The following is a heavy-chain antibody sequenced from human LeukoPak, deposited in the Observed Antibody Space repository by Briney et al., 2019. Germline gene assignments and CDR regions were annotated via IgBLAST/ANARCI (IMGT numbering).Heavy chain of an antibody. CDR2: VSGDGGST. D-gene: IGHD6-19*01. Sequence: GGSLRLSCAAPGFTFDDSAIHWVRQAPGKGLEWVSLVSGDGGSTFYADSVKGRFTISTDNSKNSLYLQMSSLRSEDTALYYCARESERSGWYDYWGEGTLVTVSS. CDR1: GFTFDDSA. V-gene: IGHV3-43*02. CDR3: ARESERSGWYDY. J-gene: IGHJ4*02.